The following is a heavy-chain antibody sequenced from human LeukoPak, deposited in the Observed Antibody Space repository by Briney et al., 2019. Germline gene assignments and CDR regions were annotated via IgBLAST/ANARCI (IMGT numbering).Heavy chain of an antibody. Sequence: SVKLSCKASGGTFSCYAISWVRQAPGQGLEWMGGIIPIFGTANYAQKFQGRVTITTDESTSTAYMELSSLRSEDTAVYYCARVLYYDILTGYPYYYYMDVWGKGTTVTVSS. CDR3: ARVLYYDILTGYPYYYYMDV. D-gene: IGHD3-9*01. CDR1: GGTFSCYA. J-gene: IGHJ6*03. V-gene: IGHV1-69*05. CDR2: IIPIFGTA.